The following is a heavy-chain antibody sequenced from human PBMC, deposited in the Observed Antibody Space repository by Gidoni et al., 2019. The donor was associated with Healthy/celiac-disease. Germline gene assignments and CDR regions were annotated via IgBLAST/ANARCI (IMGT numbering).Heavy chain of an antibody. CDR2: IYYSGST. CDR1: GGSISSSSYY. V-gene: IGHV4-39*01. J-gene: IGHJ4*02. D-gene: IGHD2-21*01. CDR3: ASLMVKIDD. Sequence: QLQLQESGPGLVKPSEPLSLTCTVSGGSISSSSYYWGWIRQPPGKGLEWIGSIYYSGSTYYKPSLRSRVTISVDTSKNQLSLKLSSVTAADTAVYYCASLMVKIDDWGQGTLVTVSS.